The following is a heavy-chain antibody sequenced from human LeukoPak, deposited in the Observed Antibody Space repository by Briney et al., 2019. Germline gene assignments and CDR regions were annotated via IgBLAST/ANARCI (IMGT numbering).Heavy chain of an antibody. CDR3: AKGPVYGSGLFYFDY. CDR1: GFTFSSYA. D-gene: IGHD3-10*01. V-gene: IGHV3-23*01. CDR2: ISGSGGST. Sequence: QTGGSLRLSCAASGFTFSSYAMSWVRQAPGKGLEWVSAISGSGGSTYYADSVKGRFTISRDNSKNTLYLQMNSLRAEDTAVCYCAKGPVYGSGLFYFDYWGQGTLVTVSS. J-gene: IGHJ4*02.